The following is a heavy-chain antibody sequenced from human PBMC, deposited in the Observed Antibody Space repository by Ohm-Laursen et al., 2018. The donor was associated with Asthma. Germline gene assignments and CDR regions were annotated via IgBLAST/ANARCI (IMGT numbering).Heavy chain of an antibody. CDR2: ISTASTFI. J-gene: IGHJ4*02. V-gene: IGHV3-21*01. D-gene: IGHD2-15*01. CDR3: AREFRGLGYCSGGSCSVFDY. CDR1: GYTFSRYS. Sequence: GSLRLSCAASGYTFSRYSIHWIRQAPGKGLEWVASISTASTFIYYADSVRGRFTTSRDNAKNSVYLQMNSLRAEDTAVYYCAREFRGLGYCSGGSCSVFDYWGQGTLVTVSS.